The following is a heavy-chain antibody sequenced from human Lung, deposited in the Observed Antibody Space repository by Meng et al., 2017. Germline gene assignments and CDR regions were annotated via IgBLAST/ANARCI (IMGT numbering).Heavy chain of an antibody. Sequence: QVQLVQSGCELKKKWASVKVSCKPSGYTFTTYTINWVRQAHGRGREWMGWISTNTGNPTYVQGFTGRFGFSLDTSVSTAYLQISSLEAADTAVYYCARGGDFDPWGQGTLVTVSS. J-gene: IGHJ5*02. CDR2: ISTNTGNP. CDR1: GYTFTTYT. CDR3: ARGGDFDP. V-gene: IGHV7-4-1*02. D-gene: IGHD2/OR15-2a*01.